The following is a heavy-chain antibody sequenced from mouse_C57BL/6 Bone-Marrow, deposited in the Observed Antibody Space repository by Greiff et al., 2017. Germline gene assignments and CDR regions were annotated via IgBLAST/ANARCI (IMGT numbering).Heavy chain of an antibody. J-gene: IGHJ3*01. V-gene: IGHV1-4*01. CDR3: ARRVWAAWFAY. CDR2: INPSSGYT. CDR1: GYTFTSYT. Sequence: QVQLKESGAELARPGASVKMSCKASGYTFTSYTMHWVKQRPGQGLEWIGYINPSSGYTKYNQKFKDKATLTADKSSSTAYMQLSSLTSEDSAVYYCARRVWAAWFAYWCQGTLVTVSA. D-gene: IGHD2-10*02.